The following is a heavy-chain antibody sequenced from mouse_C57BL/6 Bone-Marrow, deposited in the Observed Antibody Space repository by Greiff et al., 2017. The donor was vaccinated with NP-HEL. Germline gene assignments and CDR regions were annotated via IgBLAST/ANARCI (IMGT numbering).Heavy chain of an antibody. CDR3: ARHEASTIPTTWFAY. CDR1: GYTFTEYT. J-gene: IGHJ3*01. Sequence: QVKLQQSGAELVKPGASVKLSCKASGYTFTEYTIHWVKQRSGQGLEWSGWFYPGSGSIKYNEKFKDKATLTADKSSSTVYMELSRLTSEDSAVYFCARHEASTIPTTWFAYWGQGTLVTVSA. V-gene: IGHV1-62-2*01. CDR2: FYPGSGSI. D-gene: IGHD2-1*01.